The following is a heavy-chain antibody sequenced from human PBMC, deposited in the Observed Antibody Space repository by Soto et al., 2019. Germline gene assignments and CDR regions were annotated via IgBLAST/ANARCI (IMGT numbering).Heavy chain of an antibody. J-gene: IGHJ6*02. CDR3: SRDPLDTAMVIGYYGMDV. CDR1: GFTFSSYW. Sequence: EVQLVESGGGLVQPGGSLRLSCAASGFTFSSYWMSWVRQAPGKGLEWVANIKQDGSEKYYVDSVKGRFTISRDNAKNSLYLQMNSLRAEDTAVYYCSRDPLDTAMVIGYYGMDVWGQGTTVTVSS. D-gene: IGHD5-18*01. V-gene: IGHV3-7*03. CDR2: IKQDGSEK.